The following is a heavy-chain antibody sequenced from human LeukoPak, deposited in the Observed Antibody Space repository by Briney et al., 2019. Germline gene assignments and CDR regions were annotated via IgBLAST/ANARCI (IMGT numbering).Heavy chain of an antibody. D-gene: IGHD2-15*01. CDR1: GGSISSSSYY. V-gene: IGHV4-39*01. CDR2: IYYSGST. CDR3: ASLGYCSGGSCRDDYYYYYGMDV. J-gene: IGHJ6*02. Sequence: SETLSLTCTVSGGSISSSSYYWGWIRQPPGKGLEWIGSIYYSGSTYYNPSLKSRVTISVDTSKNQFSLKLSSVTAADTAVYYCASLGYCSGGSCRDDYYYYYGMDVWGQGTTVTVFS.